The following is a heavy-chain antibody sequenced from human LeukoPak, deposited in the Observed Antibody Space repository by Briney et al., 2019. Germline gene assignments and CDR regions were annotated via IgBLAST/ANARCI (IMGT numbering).Heavy chain of an antibody. V-gene: IGHV3-7*01. D-gene: IGHD3-10*01. CDR1: GFTFSRHW. J-gene: IGHJ6*02. CDR3: ARSYYGSGTSHGMDV. Sequence: PGGSLRLSCAVPGFTFSRHWMSWVRQAPGKGLEWLANIKQDGSEKYYVDSVEGRFTISRDNAKNSLYLQMNSLRAEDTAVYYCARSYYGSGTSHGMDVWGQGTTVTVSS. CDR2: IKQDGSEK.